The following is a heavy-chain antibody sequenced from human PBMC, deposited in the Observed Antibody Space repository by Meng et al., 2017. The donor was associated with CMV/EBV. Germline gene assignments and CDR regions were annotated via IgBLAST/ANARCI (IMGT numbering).Heavy chain of an antibody. CDR2: INSDGSST. V-gene: IGHV3-74*01. D-gene: IGHD7-27*01. J-gene: IGHJ4*02. CDR3: ARVANWGGVGGPLDY. Sequence: GESLKISCAASGFTFSSYAMHWVRQAPGKGLVWVSRINSDGSSTSYADSVKGRFTISRDNAKNTLYLQMNSLRAEDTAVYYCARVANWGGVGGPLDYWGQGTLVTVSS. CDR1: GFTFSSYA.